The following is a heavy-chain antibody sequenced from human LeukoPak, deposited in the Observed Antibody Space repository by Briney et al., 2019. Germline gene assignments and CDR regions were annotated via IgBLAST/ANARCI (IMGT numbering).Heavy chain of an antibody. CDR3: ARERASGSGSLY. J-gene: IGHJ4*02. V-gene: IGHV4-59*12. CDR1: GGSISSYY. Sequence: PSETLSLTCTVSGGSISSYYWSWIRQPPGKGLEWIGYIYYSGSTNYNPSLKSRVTISVDTSKNQFSLKLSSVTAADTAVYYCARERASGSGSLYWGQGTLVTVSS. CDR2: IYYSGST. D-gene: IGHD3-10*01.